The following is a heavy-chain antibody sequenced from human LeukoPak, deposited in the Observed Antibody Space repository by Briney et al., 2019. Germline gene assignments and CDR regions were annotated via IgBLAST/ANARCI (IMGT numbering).Heavy chain of an antibody. Sequence: PGGSLRLSCAASGFTFGDYGTSWVRQAPGKGLEWVSSINWNGGNTAYADSVKGRFTISRDTAKDSLYLQLNSLRAKDTALYYCARDRGWLQYIDYWGQGTLVTVSS. CDR2: INWNGGNT. V-gene: IGHV3-20*04. J-gene: IGHJ4*02. CDR1: GFTFGDYG. CDR3: ARDRGWLQYIDY. D-gene: IGHD5-24*01.